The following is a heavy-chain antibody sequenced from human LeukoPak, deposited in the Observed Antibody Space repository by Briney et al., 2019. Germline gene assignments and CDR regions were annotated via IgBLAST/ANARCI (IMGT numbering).Heavy chain of an antibody. D-gene: IGHD3-16*01. J-gene: IGHJ6*04. V-gene: IGHV1-3*01. CDR2: INAGNGNT. CDR3: ARIYDYVWVSVVGPPDV. Sequence: ASVKVSCKASGYTFTSYAMHWVRQAPGQRLEWMGWINAGNGNTKYSQEFQGRVTISRETSASTAYMELSSLRSDDTAVYYCARIYDYVWVSVVGPPDVWGKGTTVTVSS. CDR1: GYTFTSYA.